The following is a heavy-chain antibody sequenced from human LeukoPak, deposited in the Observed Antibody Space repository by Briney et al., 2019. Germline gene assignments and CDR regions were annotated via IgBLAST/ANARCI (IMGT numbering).Heavy chain of an antibody. CDR3: ARGGFLEWLPINWFDP. CDR2: INPNSGGT. V-gene: IGHV1-2*02. D-gene: IGHD3-3*01. CDR1: GYTFTGYY. J-gene: IGHJ5*02. Sequence: ASVKVSCKASGYTFTGYYMHWVRQAPGQGLEWMGWINPNSGGTNYAQKFQGRVTMTRDTSISTAYMELSRLRSDDTAVYYCARGGFLEWLPINWFDPWGQGTLVTVSS.